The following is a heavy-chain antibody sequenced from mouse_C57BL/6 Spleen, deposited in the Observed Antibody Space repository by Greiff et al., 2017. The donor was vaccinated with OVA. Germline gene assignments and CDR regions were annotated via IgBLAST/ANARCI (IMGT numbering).Heavy chain of an antibody. Sequence: EVQLQQSGPELVKPGASVKISCKASGYSFTGYYMNWVKQSPEKSLEWIGEINPSTGGTTYNQKFKAKATLTVDKSSSTAYMQLKSLTSDDSAVYYCARRITEGYWGQGTTLTVSS. D-gene: IGHD1-3*01. CDR1: GYSFTGYY. CDR3: ARRITEGY. V-gene: IGHV1-42*01. CDR2: INPSTGGT. J-gene: IGHJ2*01.